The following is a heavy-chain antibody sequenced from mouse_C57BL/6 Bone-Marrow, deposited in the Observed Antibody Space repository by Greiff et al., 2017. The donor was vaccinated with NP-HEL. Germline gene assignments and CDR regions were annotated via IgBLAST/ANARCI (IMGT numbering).Heavy chain of an antibody. Sequence: QVQLQQSGAELARPGASVKLSCKASGYTFTSYGISWVKQRTGQGLEWIGEIYPRSGNTYYNEKFKGKATLTADKSSSTAYMELRSLTSEDSAVYFCARVDGDWYFDVWGTGTTVTVSS. CDR1: GYTFTSYG. CDR3: ARVDGDWYFDV. J-gene: IGHJ1*03. V-gene: IGHV1-81*01. D-gene: IGHD2-3*01. CDR2: IYPRSGNT.